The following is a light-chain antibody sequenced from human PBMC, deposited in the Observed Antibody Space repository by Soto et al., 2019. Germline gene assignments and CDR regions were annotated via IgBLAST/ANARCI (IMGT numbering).Light chain of an antibody. J-gene: IGKJ5*01. V-gene: IGKV3-20*01. CDR1: QSFSGH. Sequence: EVVMTQSPGTLSLSPGEAATLSCRASQSFSGHLAWYQQKPGQAPRLLIYGASNRATDIPDRFSGRGSGTDFTLTISRLEPEDFAVYYCQQYGSSPPSSTFGQGTRWR. CDR2: GAS. CDR3: QQYGSSPPSST.